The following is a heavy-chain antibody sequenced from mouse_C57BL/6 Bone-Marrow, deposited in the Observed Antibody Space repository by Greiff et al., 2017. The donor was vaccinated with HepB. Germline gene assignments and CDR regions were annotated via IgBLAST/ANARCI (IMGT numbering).Heavy chain of an antibody. Sequence: QVQLQQSGAELVRPGTSVKVSCKASGYAFTNYLIEWVKQRPGQGLEWIGVINPGSGGTNYNEKFKGKATLTADKSSSTAYMQLSSLTSEDSAVDFCARGGRIFYAMDYWGQGTSVTVSS. D-gene: IGHD1-1*01. CDR1: GYAFTNYL. CDR3: ARGGRIFYAMDY. V-gene: IGHV1-54*01. CDR2: INPGSGGT. J-gene: IGHJ4*01.